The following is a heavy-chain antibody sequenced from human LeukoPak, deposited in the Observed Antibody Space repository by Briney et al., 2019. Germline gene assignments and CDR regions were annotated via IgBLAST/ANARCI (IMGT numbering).Heavy chain of an antibody. CDR1: GFIVSSNY. CDR3: ASDSGSYYYYGMDV. Sequence: GGSLRLSCAASGFIVSSNYMSWVRQAPGKGLEWVSVIYSGGSTYYADSVKGRFTISRDNSKNTLYLQMNSLRAEDTAVYYCASDSGSYYYYGMDVWGQGTTVTVSS. CDR2: IYSGGST. D-gene: IGHD1-26*01. V-gene: IGHV3-53*01. J-gene: IGHJ6*02.